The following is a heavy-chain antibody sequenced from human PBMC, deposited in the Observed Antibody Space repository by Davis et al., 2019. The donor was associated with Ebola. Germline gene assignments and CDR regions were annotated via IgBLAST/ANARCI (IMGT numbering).Heavy chain of an antibody. CDR2: IRSKAYGGTT. V-gene: IGHV3-49*04. Sequence: GSLTLSCTASGFTFGDYAMSWVRQAPGNGLEWVGFIRSKAYGGTTEYAASVKGRFTISRDDSKSIAYLQMNGLKTEDTAVYYCTRAYSSGWYDYFDYWGQGTLVTVSS. D-gene: IGHD6-19*01. CDR1: GFTFGDYA. CDR3: TRAYSSGWYDYFDY. J-gene: IGHJ4*02.